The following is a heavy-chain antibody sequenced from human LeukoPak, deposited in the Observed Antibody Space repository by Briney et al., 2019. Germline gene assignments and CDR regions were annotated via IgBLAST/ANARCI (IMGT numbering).Heavy chain of an antibody. Sequence: ASVKVSCKASGYTFTGYYMHWVRQAPGQGLEWMGWINPNSGGTNYAQKFQGRVTMTRDTSISTAYMELSRPRSDDTAVYYCARGPPSKYSNYAPSYYYYMDVWGKGTTVTVSS. CDR2: INPNSGGT. CDR3: ARGPPSKYSNYAPSYYYYMDV. V-gene: IGHV1-2*02. D-gene: IGHD4-11*01. CDR1: GYTFTGYY. J-gene: IGHJ6*03.